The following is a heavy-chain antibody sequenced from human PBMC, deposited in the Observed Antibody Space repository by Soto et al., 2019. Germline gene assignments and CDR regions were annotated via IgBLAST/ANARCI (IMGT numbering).Heavy chain of an antibody. CDR2: ISDSRGGGRT. CDR3: ASRGMYYDLDV. J-gene: IGHJ6*02. D-gene: IGHD3-10*01. Sequence: GGSLRLSCAASGFTFSNYAMTWVRQAPGKGLEGVSVISDSRGGGRTYYADSVTGRFTIARDNSKHTLYLQMSSLRAEYTAVYYCASRGMYYDLDVWGQGTMVTVSS. CDR1: GFTFSNYA. V-gene: IGHV3-23*01.